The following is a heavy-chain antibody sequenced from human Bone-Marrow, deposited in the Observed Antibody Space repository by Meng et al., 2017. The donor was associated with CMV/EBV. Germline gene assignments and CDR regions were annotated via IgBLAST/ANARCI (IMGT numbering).Heavy chain of an antibody. CDR2: IWYDGSNK. V-gene: IGHV3-33*06. J-gene: IGHJ5*02. D-gene: IGHD6-13*01. CDR1: GFTFSSYG. CDR3: AKARKSSSWYWFDP. Sequence: LSLTCAASGFTFSSYGMHWVRQAPGKGLEWVAVIWYDGSNKYYADSVKGRFTISRDNSKNTLYLQMNSLRAEDTAVYYCAKARKSSSWYWFDPWGQGTLVTVSS.